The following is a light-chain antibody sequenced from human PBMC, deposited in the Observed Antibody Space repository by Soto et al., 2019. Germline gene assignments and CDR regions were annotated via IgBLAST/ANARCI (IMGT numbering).Light chain of an antibody. V-gene: IGKV3D-20*02. CDR3: QQSYSTPIT. Sequence: EIVMTQSPATLSVSPGERATLSCRASQSVSSSDLAWYQQKPGQAPRLLIYGASSRATGIPGRLSGSGSGTDFTLTISSLQPEDFATCYCQQSYSTPITFGQGTRLEIK. CDR1: QSVSSSD. J-gene: IGKJ5*01. CDR2: GAS.